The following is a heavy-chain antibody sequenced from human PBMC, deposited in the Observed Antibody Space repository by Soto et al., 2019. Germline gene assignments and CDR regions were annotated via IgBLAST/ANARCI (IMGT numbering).Heavy chain of an antibody. Sequence: SETLSLTCTVSGDFLSSYYWSWIRQSPVKGLEWIGYIYYSGSTNYNPSLKSRVTISVDTSKNQFSLKLSSVTAADTAVYYCARFSAVTTGPWGQGTLVTVSS. J-gene: IGHJ5*02. CDR1: GDFLSSYY. CDR3: ARFSAVTTGP. V-gene: IGHV4-59*01. D-gene: IGHD4-17*01. CDR2: IYYSGST.